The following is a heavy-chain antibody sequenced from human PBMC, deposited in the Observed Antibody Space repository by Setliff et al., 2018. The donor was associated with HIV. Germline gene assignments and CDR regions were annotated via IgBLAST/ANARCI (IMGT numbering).Heavy chain of an antibody. V-gene: IGHV1-18*01. D-gene: IGHD2-8*01. Sequence: AASVKVSCKASGYTFTKYGVSWVRQAPGQGLEWMGWISAYNGNTNYPQKFQGRVTMTTDTSTSTAYMELRSLRSDDTAVYYCARGYCTNAVCSDAFDIWGQGTMVTVS. CDR1: GYTFTKYG. CDR3: ARGYCTNAVCSDAFDI. CDR2: ISAYNGNT. J-gene: IGHJ3*02.